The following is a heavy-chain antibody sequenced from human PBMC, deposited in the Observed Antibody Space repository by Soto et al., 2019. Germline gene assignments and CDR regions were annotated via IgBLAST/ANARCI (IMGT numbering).Heavy chain of an antibody. D-gene: IGHD6-19*01. CDR3: ARGGRNLIAVAGGDAFDI. CDR1: GGSISSGGYS. CDR2: IYHSGST. V-gene: IGHV4-30-2*01. J-gene: IGHJ3*02. Sequence: SETLSLTCTVSGGSISSGGYSWSWIRQPPGKGLEWIGYIYHSGSTYYNPSLKSRVTISVDRSKNQFSLKLSSVTAADTAVYYCARGGRNLIAVAGGDAFDIWGQGTMVTVSS.